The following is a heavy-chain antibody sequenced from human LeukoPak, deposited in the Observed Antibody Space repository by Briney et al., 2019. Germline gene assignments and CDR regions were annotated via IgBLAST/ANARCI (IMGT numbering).Heavy chain of an antibody. V-gene: IGHV1-8*01. D-gene: IGHD3-22*01. CDR1: GYTFTSYD. J-gene: IGHJ4*02. CDR2: MNPNSGNI. Sequence: ASVKVSCKASGYTFTSYDINWVRQTTGQGLEWMGWMNPNSGNIGYAQKFQGRVTMTRNTSISTAYMELSSLRSEDTAVYYCARGSHYDSSGYSYYFDYWDQGTLITVSS. CDR3: ARGSHYDSSGYSYYFDY.